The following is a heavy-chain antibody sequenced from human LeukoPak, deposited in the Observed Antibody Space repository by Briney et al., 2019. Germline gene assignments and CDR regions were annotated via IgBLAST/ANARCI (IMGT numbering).Heavy chain of an antibody. CDR3: VREAYYVSGSPPSYYFDY. CDR1: GFDFKNHV. CDR2: ISMTSRHV. V-gene: IGHV3-30*04. D-gene: IGHD3-16*01. Sequence: GGSLRLSCAVSGFDFKNHVLHWVRQAPGKGLEWVAVISMTSRHVFYADSGEGRFTISRDTSKSTLFLQMNSLRPDDTAVYYCVREAYYVSGSPPSYYFDYWGQGTLVTVSS. J-gene: IGHJ4*02.